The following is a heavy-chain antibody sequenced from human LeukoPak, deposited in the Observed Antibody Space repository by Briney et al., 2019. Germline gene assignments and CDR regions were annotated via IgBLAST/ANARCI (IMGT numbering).Heavy chain of an antibody. CDR2: INPNSGGT. D-gene: IGHD1-14*01. J-gene: IGHJ5*02. CDR3: ARDPGFRTISQNGDL. Sequence: GASVKVSCKASGYTFTGYYMHWVRQAPGQGLEWMGWINPNSGGTNYAQKFQGRVTMTRDTSISTAYMELSKLRSDDTAVYYCARDPGFRTISQNGDLWGQGTLVTVSS. V-gene: IGHV1-2*02. CDR1: GYTFTGYY.